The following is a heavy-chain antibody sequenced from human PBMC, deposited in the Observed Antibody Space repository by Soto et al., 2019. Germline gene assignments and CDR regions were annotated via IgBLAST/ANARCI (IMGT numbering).Heavy chain of an antibody. Sequence: QVPLVESGGGVVQPGRSLRLSCAASGFTFSSYGMHWVRQAPGKGLEWVAVISYDGSNKYYADSVKGRFTISRDNSKNTLYLQMNSLRAEDTAVYYCAKDRAVTTWGYYYYGMDVWGQGTTVTVSS. CDR3: AKDRAVTTWGYYYYGMDV. V-gene: IGHV3-30*18. CDR2: ISYDGSNK. CDR1: GFTFSSYG. J-gene: IGHJ6*02. D-gene: IGHD4-17*01.